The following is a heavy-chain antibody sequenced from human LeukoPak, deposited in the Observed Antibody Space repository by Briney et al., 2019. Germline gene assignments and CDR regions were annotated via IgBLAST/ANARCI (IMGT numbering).Heavy chain of an antibody. J-gene: IGHJ4*02. CDR1: GYTFTSYG. V-gene: IGHV1-18*04. CDR2: ISAYNGNT. D-gene: IGHD3-9*01. Sequence: ASVKVSCKASGYTFTSYGISWVRQAPGQGLEWMGWISAYNGNTNYAQKLQGRVTMTTDTSTSTAYMELRSLRSDDTAVYYCARDLSLQPYYDILTAPPPGYWGQGTLVTVSS. CDR3: ARDLSLQPYYDILTAPPPGY.